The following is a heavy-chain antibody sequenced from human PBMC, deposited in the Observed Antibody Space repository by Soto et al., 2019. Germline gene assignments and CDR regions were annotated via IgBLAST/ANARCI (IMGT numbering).Heavy chain of an antibody. CDR1: GDSSSSGGYY. CDR3: ATLAYYSAMVRHRRFDY. V-gene: IGHV4-30-4*01. J-gene: IGHJ4*02. CDR2: IYYSGIT. Sequence: SETLSLTCTVSGDSSSSGGYYWSWIRHPPGKGLEWIGYIYYSGITYYNPSFKSRVTISVDTSKNQFSLKLSSVTAADTAVYYCATLAYYSAMVRHRRFDYWGQGTLVTVSS. D-gene: IGHD5-18*01.